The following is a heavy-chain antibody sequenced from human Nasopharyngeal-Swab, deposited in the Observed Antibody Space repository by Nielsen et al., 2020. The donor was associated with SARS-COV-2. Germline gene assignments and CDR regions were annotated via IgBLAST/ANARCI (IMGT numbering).Heavy chain of an antibody. CDR2: VNQDGSRT. CDR3: VKHQGSSSDQ. V-gene: IGHV3-74*01. J-gene: IGHJ4*02. Sequence: GESLKISCVASGVIFSKYWMHWVRQVPGKGLGWVSRVNQDGSRTDYADSVRGRFTISRDNAKNTLYLQMNSLRVEDTAVYYCVKHQGSSSDQWGQGTLVTVSS. CDR1: GVIFSKYW.